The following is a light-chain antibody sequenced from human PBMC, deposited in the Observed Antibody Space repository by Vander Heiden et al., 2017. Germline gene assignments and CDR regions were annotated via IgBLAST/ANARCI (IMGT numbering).Light chain of an antibody. CDR3: QQRSNCPWT. J-gene: IGKJ1*01. CDR2: DAS. CDR1: KSVSSY. V-gene: IGKV3-11*01. Sequence: EIVLTQSPATLYLSAGERATLSCRASKSVSSYLAWYQQKPGQAPRLLIYDASNRATGIPARFSGSGSGTDFTLTISSLEPEDFAVYYCQQRSNCPWTFGQGTKVEIK.